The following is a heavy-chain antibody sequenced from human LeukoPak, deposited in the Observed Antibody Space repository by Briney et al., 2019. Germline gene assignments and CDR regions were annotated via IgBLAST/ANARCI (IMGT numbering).Heavy chain of an antibody. CDR2: IYYCGST. CDR3: AGGDSSGYYYRDAFDI. Sequence: SETLSLTCTVSGGSISSSSYYWGWIRQPPGKGLEWIGSIYYCGSTYYNPSLKSRVTISVDTSKNQFSLKLSSVTAADTAVYYCAGGDSSGYYYRDAFDIWGQGTMVTVSS. J-gene: IGHJ3*02. V-gene: IGHV4-39*01. D-gene: IGHD3-22*01. CDR1: GGSISSSSYY.